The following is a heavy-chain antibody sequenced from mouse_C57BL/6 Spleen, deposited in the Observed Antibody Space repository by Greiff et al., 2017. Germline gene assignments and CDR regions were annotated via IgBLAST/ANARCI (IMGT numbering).Heavy chain of an antibody. CDR2: INPNYGTT. Sequence: EVQLQQSGPELVKPGASVKISCKASGYSFTDYNMNWVKQSNGKSLEWIGVINPNYGTTSYNQKFKGKATLTVDQSSSTAYMQLNSLTSEDSAVXCCARSGDYDGTWFAYWGQGTLVTVSA. CDR1: GYSFTDYN. D-gene: IGHD2-4*01. V-gene: IGHV1-39*01. J-gene: IGHJ3*01. CDR3: ARSGDYDGTWFAY.